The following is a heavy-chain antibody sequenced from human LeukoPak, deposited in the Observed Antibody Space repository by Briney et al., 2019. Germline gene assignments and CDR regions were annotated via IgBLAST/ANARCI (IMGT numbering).Heavy chain of an antibody. CDR1: GYTFTSYA. Sequence: ASVKVSCKASGYTFTSYAMHWVRQAPGQRLEWMGWINAGNGNTKYSQKFQGRVTITRDTSASTAYMELSSLRSEDTAVYYCARHCSSTSCYMDGYYYYYYMDVWGKGTTVTVSS. CDR2: INAGNGNT. J-gene: IGHJ6*03. CDR3: ARHCSSTSCYMDGYYYYYYMDV. V-gene: IGHV1-3*01. D-gene: IGHD2-2*02.